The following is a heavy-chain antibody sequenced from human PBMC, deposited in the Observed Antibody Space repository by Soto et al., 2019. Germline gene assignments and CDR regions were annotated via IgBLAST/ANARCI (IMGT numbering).Heavy chain of an antibody. D-gene: IGHD2-2*01. CDR2: IWYDGSNK. V-gene: IGHV3-33*01. Sequence: QVQLVESGGGVVQPGRSLRRSCAASGFTFSSYGMHWVRQAPGKGLEWVAVIWYDGSNKYYADSVKGRSTISRDNSKNTLYLQMNSLRAEDTAVYYCARLGYCSSTSCYYFDYWGQGTLVTVSS. CDR3: ARLGYCSSTSCYYFDY. J-gene: IGHJ4*02. CDR1: GFTFSSYG.